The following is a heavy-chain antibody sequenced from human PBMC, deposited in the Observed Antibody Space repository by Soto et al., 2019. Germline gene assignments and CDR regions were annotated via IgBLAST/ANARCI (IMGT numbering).Heavy chain of an antibody. CDR3: ARDGKDIVLMVYAIPQNMDV. Sequence: ASVKVSCKASGYTFTSYGISWVRQAPGQGLEWMGWISAYNGNTNYAQKLQGRVTMTTDTSTSTAYMELRSLRSDDTAVYYCARDGKDIVLMVYAIPQNMDVWGQGTTVTVS. V-gene: IGHV1-18*01. CDR1: GYTFTSYG. J-gene: IGHJ6*02. CDR2: ISAYNGNT. D-gene: IGHD2-8*01.